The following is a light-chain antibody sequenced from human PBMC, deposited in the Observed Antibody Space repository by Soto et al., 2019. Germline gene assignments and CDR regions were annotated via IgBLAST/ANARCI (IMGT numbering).Light chain of an antibody. CDR2: ATS. CDR3: QQSYSSPRT. Sequence: DIQMTQSPSSLSASVGDRVTITCRASQIISSFLNWYQQKPGKAPKLLIYATSNLQSGVPSRFSGSGSGTDFTLTISSLQPDDFATYYCQQSYSSPRTFGQGTKLQIK. V-gene: IGKV1-39*01. J-gene: IGKJ2*01. CDR1: QIISSF.